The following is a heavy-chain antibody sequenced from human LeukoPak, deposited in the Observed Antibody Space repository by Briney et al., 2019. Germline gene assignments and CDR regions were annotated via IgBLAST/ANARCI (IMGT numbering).Heavy chain of an antibody. V-gene: IGHV3-23*01. CDR3: AKLNRVVATMRGNWFDP. CDR1: GFTFSSYA. Sequence: PGGSLRLSCAASGFTFSSYAMSWVRQAPGKGLEWVSAISGSGGSTYYADSVKGRFTISRDNSKNTLYLQMNSLRAEDTAVYYCAKLNRVVATMRGNWFDPWGQGTLVTVSS. CDR2: ISGSGGST. J-gene: IGHJ5*02. D-gene: IGHD5-24*01.